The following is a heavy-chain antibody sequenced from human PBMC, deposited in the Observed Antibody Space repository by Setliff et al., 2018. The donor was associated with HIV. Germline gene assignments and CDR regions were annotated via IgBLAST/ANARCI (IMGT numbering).Heavy chain of an antibody. V-gene: IGHV1-18*01. CDR2: ISTYSDET. D-gene: IGHD2-21*02. Sequence: ASVKVSCKPSGYTFTTYGLSWVRQAPGQGLEWMGWISTYSDETSSSQTLQSRLTMTTDTSTGTAYMALRGLRYDDTAVYYCSRVGDPVFHTFDFWGRGTVVTVSS. CDR1: GYTFTTYG. CDR3: SRVGDPVFHTFDF. J-gene: IGHJ3*01.